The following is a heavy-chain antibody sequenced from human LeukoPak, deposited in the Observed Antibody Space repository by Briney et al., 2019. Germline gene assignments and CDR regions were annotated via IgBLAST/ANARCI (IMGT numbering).Heavy chain of an antibody. Sequence: TSETLSLTCTVSGGSISSSSYYWGWIRQPPGKGLEWIGSIYYSGSTYYNPSLKSRVTISVDTSKNQFSLKLSSVTAADTAVYYCARHVTIFGVVIIGYWGQGTLVTVSS. D-gene: IGHD3-3*01. J-gene: IGHJ4*02. CDR2: IYYSGST. CDR1: GGSISSSSYY. CDR3: ARHVTIFGVVIIGY. V-gene: IGHV4-39*01.